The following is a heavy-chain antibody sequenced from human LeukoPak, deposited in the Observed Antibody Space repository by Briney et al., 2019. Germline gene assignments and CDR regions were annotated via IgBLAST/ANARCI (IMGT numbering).Heavy chain of an antibody. V-gene: IGHV1-8*01. D-gene: IGHD5-12*01. Sequence: ASVKVSCKASGYTFTSYDINWVRQATGQGLEWMGWMNPNSGNTGYAQKFQGRVTMTRNTSISTAYMELSSLRSEDTAVYYCATDSGYDLIGGYYFDYWGQGTLVTVSS. CDR3: ATDSGYDLIGGYYFDY. CDR2: MNPNSGNT. CDR1: GYTFTSYD. J-gene: IGHJ4*02.